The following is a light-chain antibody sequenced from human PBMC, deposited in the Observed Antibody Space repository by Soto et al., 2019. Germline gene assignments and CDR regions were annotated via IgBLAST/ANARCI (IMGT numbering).Light chain of an antibody. Sequence: DIVMTQSPDSLAVSLGERATINCKSSQSVLYSSNNKNYLAWYQQKPGQPPKLLIAWASTRESGVPDRLSGSGSGTDFTLTISSLQAEDVAVYYCQQYYSVPFTFGPGTKVDIK. V-gene: IGKV4-1*01. J-gene: IGKJ3*01. CDR3: QQYYSVPFT. CDR2: WAS. CDR1: QSVLYSSNNKNY.